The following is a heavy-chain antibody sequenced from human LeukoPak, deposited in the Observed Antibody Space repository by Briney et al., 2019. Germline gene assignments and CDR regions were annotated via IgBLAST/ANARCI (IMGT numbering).Heavy chain of an antibody. CDR3: YSGHDSIFFDY. CDR1: GFHFGVYT. V-gene: IGHV3-49*04. CDR2: IRSKNFGETQ. Sequence: PGRSLKLSCAFSGFHFGVYTMTWVRQARGRGLEWVSFIRSKNFGETQENAAAVKGRFTISRDDSKNITYLEMNSLKTEDTAVYYCYSGHDSIFFDYWGQGTLVTVSS. D-gene: IGHD5-12*01. J-gene: IGHJ4*02.